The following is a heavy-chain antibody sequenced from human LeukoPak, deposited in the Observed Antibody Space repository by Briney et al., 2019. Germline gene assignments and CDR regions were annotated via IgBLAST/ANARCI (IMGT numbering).Heavy chain of an antibody. J-gene: IGHJ3*02. CDR3: ARDYLPHYYGSGSYYNKGSFDAFDI. CDR1: GYTFTSYY. CDR2: INLNCGRT. Sequence: ASVKVSCRASGYTFTSYYMHWVRQAPGQGLELMGIINLNCGRTSYAQKFQGRVTMTRDTYTSTVYMELSSLRSEDTAVYYCARDYLPHYYGSGSYYNKGSFDAFDIWGQGTMVTVSS. D-gene: IGHD3-10*01. V-gene: IGHV1-46*01.